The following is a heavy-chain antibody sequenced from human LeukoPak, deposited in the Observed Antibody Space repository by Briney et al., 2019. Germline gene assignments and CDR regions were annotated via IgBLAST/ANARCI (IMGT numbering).Heavy chain of an antibody. Sequence: SETLSLTCTISCCSISSNYWSWVRQPPGKGLEWIGYCHYSGNTNYNPSLKSRATISVDMSKNQFSLTLNSVTAADTAVYYCARSASSAARSAFDIWGQGTRVTASS. CDR1: CCSISSNY. J-gene: IGHJ3*02. CDR2: CHYSGNT. CDR3: ARSASSAARSAFDI. V-gene: IGHV4-59*13.